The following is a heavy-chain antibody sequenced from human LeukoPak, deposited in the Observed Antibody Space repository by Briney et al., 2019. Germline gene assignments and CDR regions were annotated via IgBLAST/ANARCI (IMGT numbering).Heavy chain of an antibody. CDR1: GFTFSNAW. CDR2: IYHSGSP. V-gene: IGHV4-4*02. D-gene: IGHD1-1*01. CDR3: ARVNINNWHSCDY. J-gene: IGHJ4*02. Sequence: PGGSLRLSCAASGFTFSNAWMNWVRQAPGKGLEWIGEIYHSGSPNYNPSLKSRVTISVDKSRNHFSLNLSSVTAADTAVYYCARVNINNWHSCDYWGQGTLVTVSS.